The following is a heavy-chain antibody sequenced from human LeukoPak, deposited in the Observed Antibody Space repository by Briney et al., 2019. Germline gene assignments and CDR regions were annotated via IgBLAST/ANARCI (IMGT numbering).Heavy chain of an antibody. CDR1: GFPFTSGFTFSDYY. Sequence: GGSLRLSCAASGFPFTSGFTFSDYYMSWIRQAPGKGLEWVSYISSTRAYTSYADSVKGRFTISRDNANNSLFLQMNGLRAEDTAIYYCARGGTGAFDYWGQGTLVTVSS. V-gene: IGHV3-11*06. CDR3: ARGGTGAFDY. CDR2: ISSTRAYT. J-gene: IGHJ4*02. D-gene: IGHD2-8*02.